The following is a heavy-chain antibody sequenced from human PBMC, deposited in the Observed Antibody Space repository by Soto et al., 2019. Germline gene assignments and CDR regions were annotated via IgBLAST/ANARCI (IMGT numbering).Heavy chain of an antibody. CDR2: INSDGSST. J-gene: IGHJ5*02. Sequence: EVQLVESGGGLVQPGGCLRLSCAASGFTFSSYWMHWVRQAPGKGLVWVSRINSDGSSTSYADSVKGRFTNSRVNAKNTLYLQMSSLRAEDRDVYYCARDSRAAAGSRRGVDPWGQGTLVTVSS. CDR1: GFTFSSYW. V-gene: IGHV3-74*01. CDR3: ARDSRAAAGSRRGVDP. D-gene: IGHD6-13*01.